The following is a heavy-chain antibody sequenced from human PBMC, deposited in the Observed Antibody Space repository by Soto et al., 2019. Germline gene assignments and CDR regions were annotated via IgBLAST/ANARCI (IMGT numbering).Heavy chain of an antibody. V-gene: IGHV1-2*02. CDR1: GYPVTSYY. D-gene: IGHD3-3*01. Sequence: QLHLVQSGAVVKKPGASVTVSCSASGYPVTSYYMHWVRQAPGRGLECMGGINPATGAAKYTQTFQGGVTMTRDTSTSTVFMELSGLTSEDTAVFYWAKGGGVGVAGSAAFDMWGQGTLVTVSS. CDR2: INPATGAA. CDR3: AKGGGVGVAGSAAFDM. J-gene: IGHJ3*02.